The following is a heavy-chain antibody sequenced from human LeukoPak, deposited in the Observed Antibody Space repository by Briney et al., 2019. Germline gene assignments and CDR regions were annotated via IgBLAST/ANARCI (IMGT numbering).Heavy chain of an antibody. V-gene: IGHV3-7*03. CDR2: IKQDGSEK. Sequence: PGGSLRLSCATSGFTFSSYWMSWVRQAPGKGLEWVANIKQDGSEKYYVGSVKGRFTISRDNAKNSLYLQMNSLRAEDTAVYYCARCPDSVLLWFGELFAWFDLWGQGTLVTVSS. D-gene: IGHD3-10*01. CDR1: GFTFSSYW. J-gene: IGHJ5*02. CDR3: ARCPDSVLLWFGELFAWFDL.